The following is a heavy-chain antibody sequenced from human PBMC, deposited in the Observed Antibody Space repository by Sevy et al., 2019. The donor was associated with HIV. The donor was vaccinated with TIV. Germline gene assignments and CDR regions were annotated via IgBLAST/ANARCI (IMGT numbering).Heavy chain of an antibody. CDR2: ISYDGSNK. D-gene: IGHD6-13*01. CDR3: ARGGSSSWYYFDY. J-gene: IGHJ4*02. CDR1: GFTFSSYA. Sequence: GGSLRLSCAASGFTFSSYAMHWVRQAPGKGLEWVAVISYDGSNKYYADSVKGRLTISRDNSKNTLYLQMNSLRAEDTAGYYCARGGSSSWYYFDYWGQGTLVTVSS. V-gene: IGHV3-30*04.